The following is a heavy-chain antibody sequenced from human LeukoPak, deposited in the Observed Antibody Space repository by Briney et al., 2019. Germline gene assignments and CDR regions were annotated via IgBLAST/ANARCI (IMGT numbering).Heavy chain of an antibody. CDR2: ISSSSSYV. CDR1: GFTFSTYS. J-gene: IGHJ4*02. CDR3: ARFALKTPPTD. V-gene: IGHV3-21*01. Sequence: GGSLRLSCAASGFTFSTYSMNWVRQAPGKGLEWVSSISSSSSYVYYADSVKGRFTISRDNAKNSLYLQMNSLRAEDTAVYYCARFALKTPPTDWGQGTLDTVSS.